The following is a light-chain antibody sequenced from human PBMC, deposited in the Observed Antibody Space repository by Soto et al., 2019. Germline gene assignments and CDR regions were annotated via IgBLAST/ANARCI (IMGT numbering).Light chain of an antibody. Sequence: DIQMTQSPSSLSASVGDRVTITCRASQSISSYLNWYRQKPGKAPKLLIYAASSLQSGVPSRFSGSGSGTDFTLTISSLQPEDFATYYCQQSYSTRITFGQGNDWRL. V-gene: IGKV1-39*01. CDR3: QQSYSTRIT. J-gene: IGKJ5*01. CDR1: QSISSY. CDR2: AAS.